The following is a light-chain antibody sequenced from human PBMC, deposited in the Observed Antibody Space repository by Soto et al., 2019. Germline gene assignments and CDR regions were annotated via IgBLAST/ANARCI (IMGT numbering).Light chain of an antibody. CDR2: DAS. Sequence: EIEITPSPATLSVSPGERATLSCRASQSVPRNLAWYQQRPGQAPRLLIYDASSRATGIPDRFSGSGSGTDFILTISSLEPEDFAVYYCQQYNNWPLTVGEGTRLEIK. CDR3: QQYNNWPLT. CDR1: QSVPRN. V-gene: IGKV3-11*01. J-gene: IGKJ5*01.